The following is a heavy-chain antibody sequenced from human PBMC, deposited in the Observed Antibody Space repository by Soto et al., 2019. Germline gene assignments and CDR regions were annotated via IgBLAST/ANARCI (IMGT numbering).Heavy chain of an antibody. V-gene: IGHV3-30-3*01. CDR1: GFTFSSYA. CDR3: ARTGQWLPHYYYYGMDV. CDR2: ISYDGSNK. Sequence: GGSLRLSCAASGFTFSSYAMHWVRQAPGKGLEWVAVISYDGSNKYCADSVKGRFTISRDNSKNTLYLQMNSLRAEDTAVYYCARTGQWLPHYYYYGMDVWGQGTTVTVSS. J-gene: IGHJ6*02. D-gene: IGHD6-19*01.